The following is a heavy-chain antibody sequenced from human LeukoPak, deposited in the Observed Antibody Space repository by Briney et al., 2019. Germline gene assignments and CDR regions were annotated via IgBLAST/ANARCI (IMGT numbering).Heavy chain of an antibody. Sequence: PVGSLRLSCAASGFISNTYTMNWVRQAPGKGLEWVSASGGGGGTYYADFVKGRFTISRDNSKNTLYLQMNSLRAEDTAAYYCAKGTERYREVSSFDYWGQGTLVAVSS. CDR1: GFISNTYT. V-gene: IGHV3-23*01. CDR2: SGGGGGT. CDR3: AKGTERYREVSSFDY. D-gene: IGHD3-10*01. J-gene: IGHJ4*02.